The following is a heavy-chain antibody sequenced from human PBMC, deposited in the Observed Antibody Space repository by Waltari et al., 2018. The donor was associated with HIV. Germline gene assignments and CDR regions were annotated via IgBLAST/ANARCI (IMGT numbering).Heavy chain of an antibody. CDR1: GYNFTSYA. V-gene: IGHV1-3*01. Sequence: QVQLVQSGPEVKKPGASVTISCKASGYNFTSYAIHWVRQAPGQRPEWVAWVNPDNGNTKYSRKFLSTVTVTRDESAETAYMVLTSVKFEDSGVYYCIRGPACSGGTCYSHFDFWGQGTLVSVTS. D-gene: IGHD2-15*01. CDR2: VNPDNGNT. J-gene: IGHJ4*02. CDR3: IRGPACSGGTCYSHFDF.